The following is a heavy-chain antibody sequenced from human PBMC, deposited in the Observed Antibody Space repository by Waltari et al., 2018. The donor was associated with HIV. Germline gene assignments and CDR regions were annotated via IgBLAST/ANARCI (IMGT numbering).Heavy chain of an antibody. D-gene: IGHD3-22*01. Sequence: QVQLQQWGAGLLKPSETLSLTCAVYGGSFSGYYWSWIRQPPGKGLEWIGEINHSGSTNYNPSLKRRVTISVDTSKNQFSLKLSSVTAADTAVYYCARAEFYYDSSGYDKGFDYWGQGTLVTVSS. CDR3: ARAEFYYDSSGYDKGFDY. V-gene: IGHV4-34*01. CDR2: INHSGST. J-gene: IGHJ4*02. CDR1: GGSFSGYY.